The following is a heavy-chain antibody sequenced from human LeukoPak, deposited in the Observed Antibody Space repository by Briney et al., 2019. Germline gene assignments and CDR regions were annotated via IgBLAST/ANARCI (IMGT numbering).Heavy chain of an antibody. CDR3: ARVASYAFDI. D-gene: IGHD6-6*01. V-gene: IGHV3-7*01. Sequence: GGSLRLSCAASGFIVRNYYLSWVRQAPGKGLEWVANINQDGSEKYYVDSVMGRFTVSRDNDKNSLYLQVNSLRAEDRAVYYCARVASYAFDIWGQGTMVTVSS. CDR2: INQDGSEK. CDR1: GFIVRNYY. J-gene: IGHJ3*02.